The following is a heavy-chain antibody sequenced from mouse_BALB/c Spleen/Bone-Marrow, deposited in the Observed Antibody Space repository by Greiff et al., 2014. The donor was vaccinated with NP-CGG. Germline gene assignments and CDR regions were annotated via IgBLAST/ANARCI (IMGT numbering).Heavy chain of an antibody. J-gene: IGHJ2*01. CDR1: GFTFTDYY. D-gene: IGHD2-3*01. CDR2: IRNKAYSYTT. V-gene: IGHV7-3*02. Sequence: EVMLVESGGGLVQPGGSLRLSCATSGFTFTDYYMNWVRQPPGKALGWLGFIRNKAYSYTTEYSASVKGRFTISRDNSQSILYLQMNTLRAEDSATYYCARDMGGLLFDYWGQGTTLTVSS. CDR3: ARDMGGLLFDY.